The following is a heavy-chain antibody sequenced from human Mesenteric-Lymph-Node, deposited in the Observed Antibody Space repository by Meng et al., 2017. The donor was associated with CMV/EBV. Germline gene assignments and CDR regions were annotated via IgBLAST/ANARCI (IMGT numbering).Heavy chain of an antibody. Sequence: GESLKISCAASGFTFSSYAMHWVRQAPGKGLEWVAVISYDGSNKYYADSVKGRFTISRDNAKNALHLQMNRLRSEDTAVYHCVRGLGVGAITDYWGQGTLVTVSS. CDR1: GFTFSSYA. D-gene: IGHD1-26*01. CDR3: VRGLGVGAITDY. CDR2: ISYDGSNK. J-gene: IGHJ4*02. V-gene: IGHV3-30*04.